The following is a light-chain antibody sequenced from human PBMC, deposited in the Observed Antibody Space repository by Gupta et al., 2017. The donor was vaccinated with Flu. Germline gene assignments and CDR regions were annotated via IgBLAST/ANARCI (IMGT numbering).Light chain of an antibody. CDR2: AGS. CDR1: RDGCSC. CDR3: RQATRCPLT. Sequence: SSVAAAVGDSITSKCRASRDGCSCLAWYQQKPGKAPKLLIYAGSSLATGVPSRFSGSGSGTDFTLTISRLEPEDFGTYYCRQATRCPLTFGEGTKVEIK. V-gene: IGKV1D-12*01. J-gene: IGKJ2*01.